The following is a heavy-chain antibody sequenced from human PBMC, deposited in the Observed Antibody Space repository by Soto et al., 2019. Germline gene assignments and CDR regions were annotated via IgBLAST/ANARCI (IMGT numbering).Heavy chain of an antibody. CDR2: ISSNSGSI. CDR3: TKDAYDSSGYIDY. J-gene: IGHJ4*02. Sequence: GGSLRLSCVASGFAFQYCAMHWVRQAPGKGLEWVSGISSNSGSIAYADSVKGRFSISRDNAKNSLYLEMNGLRAEDTALYFCTKDAYDSSGYIDYWGQGTLVTAPQ. D-gene: IGHD3-22*01. CDR1: GFAFQYCA. V-gene: IGHV3-9*01.